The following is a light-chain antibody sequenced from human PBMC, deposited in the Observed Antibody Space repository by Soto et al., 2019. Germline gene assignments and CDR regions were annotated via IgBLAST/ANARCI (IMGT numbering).Light chain of an antibody. CDR3: GTWDSSLSAYV. CDR2: ENN. V-gene: IGLV1-51*02. J-gene: IGLJ1*01. CDR1: SSNIGHNY. Sequence: QSVLTQPPSVSAAPGQKVTISCSGSSSNIGHNYVSWYQQLPGTAPKLLIYENNKRPSGIPDRFSGSKSGTSATLGITGLQTGDEADYYCGTWDSSLSAYVFGTGTKVPVL.